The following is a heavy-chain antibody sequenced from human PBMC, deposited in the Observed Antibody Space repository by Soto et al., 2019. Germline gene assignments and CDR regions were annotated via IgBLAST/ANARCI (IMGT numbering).Heavy chain of an antibody. Sequence: SVKVSCKASGGTFSSYRINWVRQAPGQGLEWMGGIVPIYRTADSAQEFQGRVTITADESARTAYMELRSLKSRDTAVYYCVRDSGAKLSTSWGQGTLVTVSS. V-gene: IGHV1-69*13. J-gene: IGHJ4*02. CDR2: IVPIYRTA. D-gene: IGHD2-2*01. CDR1: GGTFSSYR. CDR3: VRDSGAKLSTS.